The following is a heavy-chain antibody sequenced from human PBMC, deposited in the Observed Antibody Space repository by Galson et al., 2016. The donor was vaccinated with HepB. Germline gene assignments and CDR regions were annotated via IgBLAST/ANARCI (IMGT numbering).Heavy chain of an antibody. CDR2: IYYTGST. D-gene: IGHD6-13*01. Sequence: ETLSLTCAVSGASLSGYFWSWIRQPPGKGLEWIGNIYYTGSTYYNPSLESRLSMSVDTSKNQFALTLTSVTAADTAVYYCARAAGHEYYFYGMEVWGQGTTVTVSS. J-gene: IGHJ6*02. CDR1: GASLSGYF. V-gene: IGHV4-59*04. CDR3: ARAAGHEYYFYGMEV.